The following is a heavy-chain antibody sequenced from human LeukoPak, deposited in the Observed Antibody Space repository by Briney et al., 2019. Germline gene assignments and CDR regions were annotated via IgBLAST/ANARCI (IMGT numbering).Heavy chain of an antibody. J-gene: IGHJ6*03. D-gene: IGHD6-6*01. V-gene: IGHV4-39*07. CDR3: ARDPFNAARPSYYYMDV. CDR1: GGSISSSSYY. CDR2: IYYSGST. Sequence: KSSETLSLTCTVSGGSISSSSYYWGWIRQPPGKGLEWIGSIYYSGSTYYNPSLKSRVTISVDTSKNQFSLKLSSVTAADTAVYYCARDPFNAARPSYYYMDVWGKGNTVTVSS.